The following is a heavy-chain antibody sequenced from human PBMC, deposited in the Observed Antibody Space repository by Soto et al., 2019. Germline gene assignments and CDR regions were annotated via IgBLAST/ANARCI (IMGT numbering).Heavy chain of an antibody. V-gene: IGHV4-34*01. Sequence: PSETLSLTCAVYGGSFSGYYWSWIRQPPGKGLEWIGEINHSGSTNYNPSLKSRVTISVDTSKNQFSLKLSSVTAADTAVYYCARISRRYDILTGYQLPPPVGYWGQGTLVTVSS. D-gene: IGHD3-9*01. CDR2: INHSGST. J-gene: IGHJ4*02. CDR1: GGSFSGYY. CDR3: ARISRRYDILTGYQLPPPVGY.